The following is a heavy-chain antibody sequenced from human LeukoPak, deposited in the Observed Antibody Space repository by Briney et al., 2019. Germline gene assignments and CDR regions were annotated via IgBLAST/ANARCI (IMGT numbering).Heavy chain of an antibody. CDR2: INHSGNT. D-gene: IGHD1-1*01. V-gene: IGHV4-34*01. Sequence: SEPLSLPCAVYGGSFSSYYWSWIRQPPGEGLEWIGEINHSGNTYYNPTLKSRVTISVDTSKNQFSLELNSVTAADTAVYYCASKYNFGENWGQGTLVTVSS. CDR1: GGSFSSYY. CDR3: ASKYNFGEN. J-gene: IGHJ4*02.